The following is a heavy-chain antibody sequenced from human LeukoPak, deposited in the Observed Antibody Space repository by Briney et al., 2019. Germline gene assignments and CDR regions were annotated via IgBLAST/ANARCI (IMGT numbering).Heavy chain of an antibody. D-gene: IGHD2-2*01. Sequence: ASVKVSCKASGYTFTGYYMHWVRQAPGQGLEWMGWISPNSGGTNYAQKFQGRVTMTRDTSISTAYMELSRLRSDDTAVYYCARELGVPPDCSSTSCYLDYWGQGTLVTLCS. CDR3: ARELGVPPDCSSTSCYLDY. CDR2: ISPNSGGT. J-gene: IGHJ4*02. CDR1: GYTFTGYY. V-gene: IGHV1-2*02.